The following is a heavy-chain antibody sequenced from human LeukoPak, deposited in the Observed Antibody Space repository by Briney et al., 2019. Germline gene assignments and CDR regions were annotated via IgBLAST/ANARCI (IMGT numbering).Heavy chain of an antibody. CDR1: GYTFTGYY. CDR3: ARDLSIEGDGSGKHNYYYGMDV. Sequence: ASVKVSCKASGYTFTGYYMHWVRQAPGQGLEWMGWINPNSGGTNYAQKFQGWVTMTRDTSISTAYMELSRLRSDDTAVYYCARDLSIEGDGSGKHNYYYGMDVWGQGTTVTVSS. V-gene: IGHV1-2*04. CDR2: INPNSGGT. J-gene: IGHJ6*02. D-gene: IGHD3-10*01.